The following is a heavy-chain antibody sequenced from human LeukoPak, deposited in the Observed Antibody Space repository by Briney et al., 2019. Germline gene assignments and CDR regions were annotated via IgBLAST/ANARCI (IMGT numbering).Heavy chain of an antibody. D-gene: IGHD6-19*01. CDR3: ARALHGWYAQGLGY. J-gene: IGHJ4*02. CDR2: IKQDGSDK. V-gene: IGHV3-7*01. CDR1: GFTFSSYW. Sequence: GGSLRLSCAASGFTFSSYWMTWVRQAPGKGLEWVANIKQDGSDKYYMDSVKGRFTISRDNAKNSLSLQMNSLRAEDAAVYYCARALHGWYAQGLGYWGQGTLVTVSS.